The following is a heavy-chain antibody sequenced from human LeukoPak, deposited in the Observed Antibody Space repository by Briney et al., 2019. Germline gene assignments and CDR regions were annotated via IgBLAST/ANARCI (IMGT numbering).Heavy chain of an antibody. J-gene: IGHJ4*02. D-gene: IGHD6-19*01. CDR3: ARGTIAVAGIDY. CDR1: RFTFNNYW. Sequence: GGSLRLSCAASRFTFNNYWMSWVRQAQGKGLEWVANINQDGSEKHYVDSVKGRFTISRDNAKNSLYLQMNSLRAEDTAVYYCARGTIAVAGIDYWGQGTLVTVSS. V-gene: IGHV3-7*01. CDR2: INQDGSEK.